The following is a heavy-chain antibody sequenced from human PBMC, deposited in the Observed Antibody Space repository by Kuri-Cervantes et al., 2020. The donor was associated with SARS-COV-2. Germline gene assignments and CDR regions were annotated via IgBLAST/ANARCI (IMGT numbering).Heavy chain of an antibody. J-gene: IGHJ4*02. D-gene: IGHD7-27*01. V-gene: IGHV3-30-3*01. Sequence: GGSLRLSCAASGFTFSSYAMHWVRQAPGKGLEWVAVISYDGSNKYYADSVKGRFTISRDNSKNTLYLQMNSLRAEDTAVYYCATSLTEQFDYWGQGTLVTVSS. CDR3: ATSLTEQFDY. CDR1: GFTFSSYA. CDR2: ISYDGSNK.